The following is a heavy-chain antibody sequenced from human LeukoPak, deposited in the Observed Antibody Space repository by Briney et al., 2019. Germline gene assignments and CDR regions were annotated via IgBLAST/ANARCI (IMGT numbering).Heavy chain of an antibody. D-gene: IGHD5-18*01. Sequence: PSETLSLTCAVYGGSFSGYYWSWIRQPPGKGLEWIGEINHSGSTNYNPSLKSRITISVDTSKNQFSLKLSSVTAADTAVYYYARGRRIQPYYYYYMDVWGKGTTVTVSS. CDR2: INHSGST. CDR3: ARGRRIQPYYYYYMDV. J-gene: IGHJ6*03. CDR1: GGSFSGYY. V-gene: IGHV4-34*01.